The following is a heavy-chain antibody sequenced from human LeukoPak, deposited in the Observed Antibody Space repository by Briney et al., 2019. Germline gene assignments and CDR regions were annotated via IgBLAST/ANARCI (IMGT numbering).Heavy chain of an antibody. CDR3: ARATTVRGGMLREYYYYGMDV. V-gene: IGHV3-66*01. J-gene: IGHJ6*02. CDR1: GFTVSSNN. CDR2: IYSGGST. Sequence: GGSLRLSCAASGFTVSSNNMSWVRQAPGKGLEWVPVIYSGGSTYYADSVKGRFTISRDNSKNTLYLQMNSLRAEDTAVYYCARATTVRGGMLREYYYYGMDVWGQGTTVTVSS. D-gene: IGHD3-10*01.